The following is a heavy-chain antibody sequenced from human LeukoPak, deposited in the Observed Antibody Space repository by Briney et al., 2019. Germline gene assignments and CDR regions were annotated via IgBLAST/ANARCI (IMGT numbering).Heavy chain of an antibody. Sequence: GGSLRLSCAASGITVTDSHMNWVRQAPGKGLEWVSVVYGDDSTDYADSVKGRFAISRDNSKTTIYLQMGSLRADDTAVYFCARHVSYGDYIAFDYWGQGILVTVSS. D-gene: IGHD4-17*01. V-gene: IGHV3-66*04. J-gene: IGHJ4*02. CDR3: ARHVSYGDYIAFDY. CDR1: GITVTDSH. CDR2: VYGDDST.